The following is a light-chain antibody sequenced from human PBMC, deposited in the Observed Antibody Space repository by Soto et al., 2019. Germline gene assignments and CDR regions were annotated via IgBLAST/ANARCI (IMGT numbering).Light chain of an antibody. V-gene: IGKV3-20*01. CDR2: AS. CDR3: QHYGTSAL. CDR1: QSVSDSY. J-gene: IGKJ3*01. Sequence: EIVLTQSPGTLSLSPGERATLSCRASQSVSDSYLAWYQQKPGQAPRLLIYASSRATGIPDRFSGSGSGTDFPLTISRLEPEDFAVYYGQHYGTSALFGPGTKVDIK.